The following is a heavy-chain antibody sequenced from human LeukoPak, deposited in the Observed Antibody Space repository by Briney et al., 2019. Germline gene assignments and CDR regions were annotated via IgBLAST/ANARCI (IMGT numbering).Heavy chain of an antibody. CDR2: VDPEDGET. V-gene: IGHV1-69-2*01. Sequence: ASVKVSCKVSGYTFTDYYMHWVQQAPGKGREWMGLVDPEDGETIYAEKFQGGVTITADTSTDTAYMELSSLRSEDTAVYYCVVVPAAIRNSVWFDPWGQGTLVTVSS. D-gene: IGHD2-2*02. J-gene: IGHJ5*02. CDR1: GYTFTDYY. CDR3: VVVPAAIRNSVWFDP.